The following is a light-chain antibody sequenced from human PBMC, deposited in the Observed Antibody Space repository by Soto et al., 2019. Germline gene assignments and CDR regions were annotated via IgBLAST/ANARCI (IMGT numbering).Light chain of an antibody. Sequence: QSVLTQPPSASGSPGQSVTISCTGTSSDVGGYNYVSWYQQHPGKAPKLMIYEVSKRPSGVPDRFSGSKSGNTASLTVSGLQAEDEADYYCSSYAGSNNPYVFGTGNEVTVL. CDR1: SSDVGGYNY. V-gene: IGLV2-8*01. CDR2: EVS. J-gene: IGLJ1*01. CDR3: SSYAGSNNPYV.